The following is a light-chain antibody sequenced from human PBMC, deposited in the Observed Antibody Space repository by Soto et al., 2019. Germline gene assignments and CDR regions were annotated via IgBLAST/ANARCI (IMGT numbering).Light chain of an antibody. CDR3: ATWDGSLPGEV. CDR2: DNN. V-gene: IGLV1-51*01. J-gene: IGLJ2*01. CDR1: SSNIGNNY. Sequence: QYVLTQSPSVSAAPGQKVTISCSGSSSNIGNNYVSWYQQLPGTAPKLIIYDNNKRPSGISDRFSGSKSGTSGTLDITGLQTGDEADYYCATWDGSLPGEVFGGGTKLTVL.